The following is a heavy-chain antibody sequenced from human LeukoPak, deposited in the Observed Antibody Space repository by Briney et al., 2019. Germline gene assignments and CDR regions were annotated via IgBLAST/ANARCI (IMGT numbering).Heavy chain of an antibody. D-gene: IGHD3-22*01. V-gene: IGHV3-20*04. CDR2: INWNGGST. J-gene: IGHJ4*02. Sequence: GGSLRLSCAVSGFTFDDYGMSWVRQAPGKGLEWVSGINWNGGSTGYADSVKGRFTISRDNAKNSLYLQMNSLRAEDTALYYCARDLDTMTPFDYWGQGTLVTVSS. CDR1: GFTFDDYG. CDR3: ARDLDTMTPFDY.